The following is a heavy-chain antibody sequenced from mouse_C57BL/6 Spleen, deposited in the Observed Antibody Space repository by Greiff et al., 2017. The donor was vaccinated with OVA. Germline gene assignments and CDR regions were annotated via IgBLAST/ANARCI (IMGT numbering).Heavy chain of an antibody. CDR3: AREGIPGWYFDV. CDR1: GYTFTDYN. J-gene: IGHJ1*03. Sequence: EVQGVESGPELVKPGASVKIPCKASGYTFTDYNMDWVKQSHGKSLEWIGDINPNNGGTIYNQKFKGKATLTVDKSSSTAYMELRSLTSEDTAVYYCAREGIPGWYFDVWGTGTTVTVSS. V-gene: IGHV1-18*01. CDR2: INPNNGGT.